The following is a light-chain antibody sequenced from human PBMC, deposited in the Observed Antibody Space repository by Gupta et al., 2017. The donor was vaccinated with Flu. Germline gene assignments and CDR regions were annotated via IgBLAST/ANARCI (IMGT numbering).Light chain of an antibody. J-gene: IGLJ2*01. CDR2: SNN. Sequence: QSVLTQPPSASGPPGQRVTISCSGSSSNIGSNTVNWYQQLPGTAPKLLIYSNNQRPSVVPDRFSGSKSGTSASLAISGIQSEDEADYYCAAWDDSLNALVFGGGTKLTVL. CDR1: SSNIGSNT. CDR3: AAWDDSLNALV. V-gene: IGLV1-44*01.